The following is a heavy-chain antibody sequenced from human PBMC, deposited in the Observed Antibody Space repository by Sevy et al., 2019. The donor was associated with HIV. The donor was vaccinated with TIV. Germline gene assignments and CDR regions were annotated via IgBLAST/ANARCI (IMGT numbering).Heavy chain of an antibody. Sequence: GGSLRLSCAASGFNFSPYAMHWVRQGPGKGLEWVATVSSDGTTRSYVDSIKGRFSLSRDNSKNTLYLQMNNLTPKDTAVYYCAKEGYYYDSRSSDWFDPWGPGALVTVSS. CDR3: AKEGYYYDSRSSDWFDP. J-gene: IGHJ5*02. D-gene: IGHD3-22*01. CDR2: VSSDGTTR. CDR1: GFNFSPYA. V-gene: IGHV3-30*18.